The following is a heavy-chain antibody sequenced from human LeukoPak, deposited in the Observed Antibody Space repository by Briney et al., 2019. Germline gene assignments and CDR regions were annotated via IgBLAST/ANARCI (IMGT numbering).Heavy chain of an antibody. CDR2: IRYDGSNK. Sequence: PGGSLRLSCAASGFTFSRYGMHWVRQAPGKGLEWVAFIRYDGSNKYYVDSVKGRFTISRDDSKNTVFLQMNSLRVDDTAVYYCARVSGKASSVYNFDYWGQGTLVTVSS. D-gene: IGHD5/OR15-5a*01. CDR3: ARVSGKASSVYNFDY. J-gene: IGHJ4*02. V-gene: IGHV3-30*02. CDR1: GFTFSRYG.